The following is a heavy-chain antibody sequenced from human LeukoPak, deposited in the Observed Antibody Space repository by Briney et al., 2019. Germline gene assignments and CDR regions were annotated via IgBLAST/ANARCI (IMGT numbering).Heavy chain of an antibody. J-gene: IGHJ4*02. CDR3: TLRGDSNYYDY. CDR1: GYNFANYW. D-gene: IGHD3-10*01. CDR2: IYPGDSDT. V-gene: IGHV5-51*04. Sequence: GESLKISWKASGYNFANYWIAWGRLMPGKGVEWMGTIYPGDSDTRYLPAFQGQVTISADKPITTAYLQGSTQKASDTARYYCTLRGDSNYYDYWGQGTLVTVSS.